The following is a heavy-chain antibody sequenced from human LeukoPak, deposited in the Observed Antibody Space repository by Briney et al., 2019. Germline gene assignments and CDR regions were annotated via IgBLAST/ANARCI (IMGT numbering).Heavy chain of an antibody. D-gene: IGHD6-19*01. CDR1: GYTLIESS. CDR3: ARVRGMYIYGSAWYFDL. J-gene: IGHJ4*02. V-gene: IGHV1-24*01. CDR2: FDPEEGET. Sequence: KPGASVKVSCKVSGYTLIESSMQWVRQAPGKGLEWMGGFDPEEGETINAQNFQGRVTMTEDTSTDTAYMELRSLRSEGTAVYFCARVRGMYIYGSAWYFDLWGQGTLVTVSS.